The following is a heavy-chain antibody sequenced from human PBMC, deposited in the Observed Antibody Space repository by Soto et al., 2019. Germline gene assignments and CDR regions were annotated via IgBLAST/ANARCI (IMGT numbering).Heavy chain of an antibody. Sequence: KSSETLSLTCTVSGGSISSYYWSWIRQPAGKGLEWIGRIYTSGSTNYNPSLKSRVTMSVHTSKNQFSLKLSSVTAADTAVYYCARDGGELLNYYYYYGMDVWGQGTTVTVSS. CDR3: ARDGGELLNYYYYYGMDV. CDR2: IYTSGST. J-gene: IGHJ6*02. V-gene: IGHV4-4*07. D-gene: IGHD3-10*01. CDR1: GGSISSYY.